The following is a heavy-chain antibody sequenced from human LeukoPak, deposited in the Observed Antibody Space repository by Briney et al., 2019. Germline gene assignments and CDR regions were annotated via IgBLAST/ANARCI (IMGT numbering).Heavy chain of an antibody. V-gene: IGHV3-11*01. D-gene: IGHD3-3*01. CDR1: GFTFSDYY. J-gene: IGHJ4*02. Sequence: GGSLRLSCAASGFTFSDYYMSWIRQAPGKGLERVSYISSSGSTIYYADSVKGRFTISRDNAKNSLYLQMNSLRAEDTAVYYCASSIQITIPFDYWGQGTLVTVSS. CDR2: ISSSGSTI. CDR3: ASSIQITIPFDY.